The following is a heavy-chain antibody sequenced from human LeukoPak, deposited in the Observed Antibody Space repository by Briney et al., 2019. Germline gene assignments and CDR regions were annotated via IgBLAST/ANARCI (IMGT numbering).Heavy chain of an antibody. CDR3: AKVLWFGELTEYYYYMDV. D-gene: IGHD3-10*01. CDR1: GFTFSDYY. V-gene: IGHV3-11*01. J-gene: IGHJ6*03. CDR2: ISSSGSTI. Sequence: GGSLRLSCAASGFTFSDYYMSWVRQAPGKGLEWVSYISSSGSTIYYADSVKGRFTISRDNAKNSLYLQMNSLRAEDTAVYYCAKVLWFGELTEYYYYMDVWGKGTTVTISS.